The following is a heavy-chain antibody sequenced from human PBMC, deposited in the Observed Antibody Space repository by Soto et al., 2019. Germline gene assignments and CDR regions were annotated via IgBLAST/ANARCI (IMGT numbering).Heavy chain of an antibody. CDR3: ARVSVSPLLTGDRGDAFDI. J-gene: IGHJ3*02. Sequence: GGSLRLSCAASGFTFSSYDMHWVRQATGKGLEWVSAIGTAGDTYYPGSVKGRFTISRENAKNSLYLQMNSLRAGDTAVYYCARVSVSPLLTGDRGDAFDIWGQGTMVTVSS. D-gene: IGHD7-27*01. CDR2: IGTAGDT. CDR1: GFTFSSYD. V-gene: IGHV3-13*01.